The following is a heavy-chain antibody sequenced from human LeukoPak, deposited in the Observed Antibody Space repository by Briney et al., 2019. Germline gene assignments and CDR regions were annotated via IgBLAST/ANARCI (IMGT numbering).Heavy chain of an antibody. J-gene: IGHJ6*03. V-gene: IGHV3-23*01. CDR1: GFTFSNYA. D-gene: IGHD6-13*01. Sequence: GGSLRLSCAASGFTFSNYAMSWVRQAPGKGLDWVSIIGRSGDSTYYADSVKGRFTISRDNAKNSLYLQMNSLRAEDTAVYYCARVFTYYMDVWGKGTTVTVSS. CDR3: ARVFTYYMDV. CDR2: IGRSGDST.